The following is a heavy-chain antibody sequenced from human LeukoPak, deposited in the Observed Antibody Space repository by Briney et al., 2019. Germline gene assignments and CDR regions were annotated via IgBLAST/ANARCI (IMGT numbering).Heavy chain of an antibody. CDR3: AKDLYSSSWYLPDY. CDR2: IRYDGSNK. D-gene: IGHD6-13*01. V-gene: IGHV3-30*02. CDR1: GFTFSSYS. Sequence: PGGSLRLSCAASGFTFSSYSMNWVRQAPGKGLEWVAFIRYDGSNKYYADSVKGRFTISRDNSKNTLYLQMNSLRAEDTAVYYCAKDLYSSSWYLPDYWGQGTLVTVSS. J-gene: IGHJ4*02.